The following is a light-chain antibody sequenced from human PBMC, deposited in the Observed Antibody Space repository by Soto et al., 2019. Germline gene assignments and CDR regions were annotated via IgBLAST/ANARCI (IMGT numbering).Light chain of an antibody. Sequence: QSVLTQPASVSGSPGQSITISCTGTSSEVGSYNLVSWYQQHPGKAPKLMIYEGSKRPSGVSNRFSGSKSGNTASLTISGLQAEDEADYYCCSYAGSSPWFLFGGGTKLTVL. CDR1: SSEVGSYNL. CDR2: EGS. V-gene: IGLV2-23*01. J-gene: IGLJ2*01. CDR3: CSYAGSSPWFL.